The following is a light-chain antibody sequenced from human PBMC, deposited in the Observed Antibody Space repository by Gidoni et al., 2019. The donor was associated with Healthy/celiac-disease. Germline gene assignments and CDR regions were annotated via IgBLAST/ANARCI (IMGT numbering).Light chain of an antibody. CDR3: QQYGSSPRAIT. CDR2: GAS. Sequence: EIVLTQSPGTLSLSPGEKATLSCRASQRVSSSYLAWYQQKPGQAPRLLIYGASSRATGIPDRFSGSGSGTDFTLTISGLEQEDFAVYYCQQYGSSPRAITFGQGTRLEIK. CDR1: QRVSSSY. J-gene: IGKJ5*01. V-gene: IGKV3-20*01.